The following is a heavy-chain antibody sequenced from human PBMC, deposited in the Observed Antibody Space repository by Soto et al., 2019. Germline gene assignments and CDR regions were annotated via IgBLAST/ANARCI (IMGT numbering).Heavy chain of an antibody. CDR1: GYTFTSYG. V-gene: IGHV1-18*01. CDR2: ISAYNGNT. Sequence: ASVKVSCKASGYTFTSYGISWVRQAPGQGLEWMGWISAYNGNTNYAQKLQGRVTMTTDTSTSTAYMELRSLRSDDTAVYYCARTFPWYQLLPRATSWFDPWGQGTLVTVSS. D-gene: IGHD2-2*01. CDR3: ARTFPWYQLLPRATSWFDP. J-gene: IGHJ5*02.